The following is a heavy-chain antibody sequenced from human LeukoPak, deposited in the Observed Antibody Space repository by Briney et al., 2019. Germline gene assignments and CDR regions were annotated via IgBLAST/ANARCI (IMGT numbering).Heavy chain of an antibody. CDR2: IIPIFGTA. Sequence: SVKVSCKASGGTFSSYAISWVRQAPGQGLEWMGGIIPIFGTANYAQKFQGRVTITADESTSTAYMELSSLRSEDTAVYYCARATYYYDSSGYYYFDYWGQGTWSPSPQ. J-gene: IGHJ4*02. CDR3: ARATYYYDSSGYYYFDY. D-gene: IGHD3-22*01. V-gene: IGHV1-69*13. CDR1: GGTFSSYA.